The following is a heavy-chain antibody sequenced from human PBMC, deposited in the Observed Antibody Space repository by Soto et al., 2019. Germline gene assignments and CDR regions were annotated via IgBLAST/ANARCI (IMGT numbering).Heavy chain of an antibody. CDR2: ISAYNGNT. Sequence: GXSVKVSCKASGYPFTSYGIIWVRQAPGQGLEWMGWISAYNGNTNYAQKLQGRVTMTTDTSTSTAYMELRSLRSDDTAVYYCARARRKKQLVLYYYGMDVWGQGTTVTVSS. V-gene: IGHV1-18*01. CDR1: GYPFTSYG. D-gene: IGHD6-13*01. J-gene: IGHJ6*02. CDR3: ARARRKKQLVLYYYGMDV.